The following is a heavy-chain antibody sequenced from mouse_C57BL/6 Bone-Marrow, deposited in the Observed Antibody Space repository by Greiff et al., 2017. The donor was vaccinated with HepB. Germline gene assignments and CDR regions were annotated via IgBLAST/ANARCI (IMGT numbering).Heavy chain of an antibody. J-gene: IGHJ2*01. CDR3: ARSMITTFYFDY. D-gene: IGHD2-4*01. V-gene: IGHV7-3*01. CDR1: GFTFTDYY. Sequence: EVHLVESGGGLVQPGGSLSLSCAASGFTFTDYYMSWVRQPPGKALEWLGFIRNKANGYTTEYSASVKGRFTISRDNSQSILYLQMNALRAEDSATYYCARSMITTFYFDYWGQGTTLTVSS. CDR2: IRNKANGYTT.